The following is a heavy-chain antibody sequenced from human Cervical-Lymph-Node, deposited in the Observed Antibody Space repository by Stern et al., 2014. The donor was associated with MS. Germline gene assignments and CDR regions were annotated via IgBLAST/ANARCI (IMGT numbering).Heavy chain of an antibody. CDR2: INPSGGT. CDR3: AGQRVVPPRDGFDI. D-gene: IGHD3-3*01. Sequence: QVQLVESGAEVEKPGASVKISCKASGDTFTSYYIHWVRPAPGQGIEWMGVINPSGGTTYAQKYQARVTMTRDTSSTTVYMELSSLRSEDTAVYYCAGQRVVPPRDGFDIWGQGTMVTVSS. J-gene: IGHJ3*02. V-gene: IGHV1-46*01. CDR1: GDTFTSYY.